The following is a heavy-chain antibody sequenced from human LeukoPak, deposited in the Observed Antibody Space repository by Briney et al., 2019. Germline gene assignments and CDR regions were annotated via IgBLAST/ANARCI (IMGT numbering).Heavy chain of an antibody. D-gene: IGHD3-10*01. J-gene: IGHJ4*02. Sequence: GASVKVSCKASGYTFTSYGISWVRQAPGQGLEWMGWISAYNGNTNYAQKLQGRVTMTTDTSTSTAYMELRSLRSDDTAVYYCARDLFPRVRGAYEANFDYWGQGTLVTVSS. V-gene: IGHV1-18*01. CDR2: ISAYNGNT. CDR3: ARDLFPRVRGAYEANFDY. CDR1: GYTFTSYG.